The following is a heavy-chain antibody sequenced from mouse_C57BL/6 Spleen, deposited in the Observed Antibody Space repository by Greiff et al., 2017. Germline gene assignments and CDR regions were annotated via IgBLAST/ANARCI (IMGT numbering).Heavy chain of an antibody. D-gene: IGHD1-1*01. CDR1: GYTFTSYW. CDR3: ARAHVSIYYYAIDY. V-gene: IGHV1-64*01. Sequence: QVQLQQPGAELVKPGASVKLSCKASGYTFTSYWMHWVKQRPGQGLEWLGMIHPNSGSTNYNEKFNSTATLTVDHTSRTAYMQLSSLTSEDSAVYYCARAHVSIYYYAIDYWGQGTSVTVSS. J-gene: IGHJ4*01. CDR2: IHPNSGST.